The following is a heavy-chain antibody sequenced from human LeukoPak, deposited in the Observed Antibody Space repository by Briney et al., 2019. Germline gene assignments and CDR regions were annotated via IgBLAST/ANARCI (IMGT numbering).Heavy chain of an antibody. D-gene: IGHD2-2*01. CDR3: ARVWCSSTSCQYDDY. CDR1: GFTFSSYS. J-gene: IGHJ4*02. Sequence: PGGSLRLSCAAFGFTFSSYSMNWVRQAPGKGLEWVSSISSSSSYIYYADSVKGRFTISRDNAKNSLYLQMNSLRAEDTAVYYCARVWCSSTSCQYDDYWGQGTLVTVSS. V-gene: IGHV3-21*01. CDR2: ISSSSSYI.